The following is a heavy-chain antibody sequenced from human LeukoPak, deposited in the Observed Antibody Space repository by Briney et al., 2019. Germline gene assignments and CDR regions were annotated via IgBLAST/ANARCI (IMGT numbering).Heavy chain of an antibody. CDR1: GGSFSGYY. V-gene: IGHV4-34*01. CDR3: ARGARYYYDSSGYYLDY. D-gene: IGHD3-22*01. J-gene: IGHJ4*02. Sequence: PSETLSLTCAVYGGSFSGYYWSWIRPPPGKGLEWIGEINHSGSTNYSPSLKSRVTISVDTSKNQFSLKLSSVTAADTAVYYCARGARYYYDSSGYYLDYWGQGTLVTVSS. CDR2: INHSGST.